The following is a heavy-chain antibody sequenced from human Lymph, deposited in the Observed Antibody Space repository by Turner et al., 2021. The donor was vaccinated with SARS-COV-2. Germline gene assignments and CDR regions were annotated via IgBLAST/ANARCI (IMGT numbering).Heavy chain of an antibody. CDR1: GGSMNSNY. J-gene: IGHJ5*02. CDR2: IYYRGST. Sequence: QLQLQASRPRLVKPLETLSLTCTVSGGSMNSNYWSWIRQPPGKRLEWIGYIYYRGSTNYNPSLESRVTISVDTSRNQFSLNLTSGTAADTAIYYCARETVNNWVDPWGQGTLVTVSS. V-gene: IGHV4-59*01. CDR3: ARETVNNWVDP. D-gene: IGHD2-21*02.